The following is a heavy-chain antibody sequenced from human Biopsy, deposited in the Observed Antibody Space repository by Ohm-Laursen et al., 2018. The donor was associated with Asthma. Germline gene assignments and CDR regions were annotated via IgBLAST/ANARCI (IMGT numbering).Heavy chain of an antibody. D-gene: IGHD1-26*01. CDR3: AKGEWELLEANFDY. CDR2: ISWNIGSI. CDR1: GFTFVDYA. Sequence: SLRLSCAASGFTFVDYAMHWVRQAPGKGLEWVSGISWNIGSIGYVDSVKGRFTISRDNAKNSLYLQMNSLRAEDTALYYCAKGEWELLEANFDYWGQGTLVTVSS. V-gene: IGHV3-9*01. J-gene: IGHJ4*02.